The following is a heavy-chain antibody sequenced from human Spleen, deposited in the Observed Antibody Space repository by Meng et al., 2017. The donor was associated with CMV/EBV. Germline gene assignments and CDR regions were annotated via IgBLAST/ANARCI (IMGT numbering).Heavy chain of an antibody. J-gene: IGHJ4*02. D-gene: IGHD7-27*01. V-gene: IGHV1-69*05. Sequence: CPSSGDTSKPYLLTWVRQAPGQGLEWVGGTIPFFGTTNYAQNFQDRVTIVTDEATKTNYMELRSLGYEDTAVYYCARGANWGSPFDFWGQGTLVTVSS. CDR3: ARGANWGSPFDF. CDR2: TIPFFGTT. CDR1: GDTSKPYL.